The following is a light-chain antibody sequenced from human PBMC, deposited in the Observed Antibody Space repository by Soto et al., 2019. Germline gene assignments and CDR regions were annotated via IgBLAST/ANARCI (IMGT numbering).Light chain of an antibody. J-gene: IGKJ3*01. CDR2: GAS. V-gene: IGKV3-20*01. CDR3: HQYGSSPQA. CDR1: QSVTRSF. Sequence: EIVLTQSPGTLSLSPGERVTLSCRASQSVTRSFLAWYQQKPGQAPWLLIYGASSRATGIPDRFSGSGSGTDFTLTISRLEPEDFAVYYCHQYGSSPQAFGPGTKVDIK.